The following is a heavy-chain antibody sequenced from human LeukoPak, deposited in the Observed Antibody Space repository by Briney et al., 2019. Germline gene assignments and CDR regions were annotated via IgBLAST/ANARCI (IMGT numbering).Heavy chain of an antibody. CDR2: ISSSSSYI. CDR1: GFTFSSYS. J-gene: IGHJ4*02. CDR3: ANLQWIQLQVPYLDY. D-gene: IGHD5-18*01. V-gene: IGHV3-21*04. Sequence: TTGGSLRLSCAASGFTFSSYSKNWVRQAPGKGLEWVSSISSSSSYIYYADSVKGRFTISRDNAKNSLYLQMNSLRAEDTAVYYCANLQWIQLQVPYLDYWGQGTLVTVSS.